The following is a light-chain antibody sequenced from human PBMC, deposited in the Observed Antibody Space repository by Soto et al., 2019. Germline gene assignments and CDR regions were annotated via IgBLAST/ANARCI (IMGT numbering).Light chain of an antibody. CDR3: QQYGSSPGT. V-gene: IGKV3-15*01. J-gene: IGKJ4*01. CDR1: QSVSSN. Sequence: EIVMTQSPATLSVSPGERATLSCRASQSVSSNLAWYQQKPGQAPRLLIYGASTRATGIPARFRGSGSGTEFTLTITRLEPEDFAVYYCQQYGSSPGTFGGGTKVDIK. CDR2: GAS.